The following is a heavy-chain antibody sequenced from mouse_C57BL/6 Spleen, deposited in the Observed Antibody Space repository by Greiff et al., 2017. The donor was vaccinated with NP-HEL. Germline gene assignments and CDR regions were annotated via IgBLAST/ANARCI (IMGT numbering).Heavy chain of an antibody. CDR3: AGYWDVYFDY. CDR1: GYAFSSSW. CDR2: IYPGDGDT. D-gene: IGHD4-1*01. Sequence: QVQLQQSGPELVKPGASVKISCKASGYAFSSSWMNWVKQRPGKGLEWIGRIYPGDGDTNYNGKFKGKATLTADKSSSTAYMQLSSLTSEDSAVYFCAGYWDVYFDYWGQGTTLTVSS. V-gene: IGHV1-82*01. J-gene: IGHJ2*01.